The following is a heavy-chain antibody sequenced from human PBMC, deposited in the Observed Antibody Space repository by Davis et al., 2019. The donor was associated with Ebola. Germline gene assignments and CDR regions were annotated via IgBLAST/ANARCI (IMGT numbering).Heavy chain of an antibody. V-gene: IGHV4-39*07. CDR3: ARRFRIAAAGTDY. Sequence: SETLSLTCSVSGGSISSGGYYCSWIRQPPGKGLEWIGEINHSGSTNYNPSLKSRLTISVDTSKNQISLKLSSVTAADTAVYYCARRFRIAAAGTDYWGQGTLVTVSS. CDR1: GGSISSGGYY. J-gene: IGHJ4*02. D-gene: IGHD6-13*01. CDR2: INHSGST.